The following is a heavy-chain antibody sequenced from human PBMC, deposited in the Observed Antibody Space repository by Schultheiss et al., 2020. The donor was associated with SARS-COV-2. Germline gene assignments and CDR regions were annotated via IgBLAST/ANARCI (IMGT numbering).Heavy chain of an antibody. CDR3: TTDSSGYQVDY. CDR2: IWYDGSNK. J-gene: IGHJ4*02. Sequence: GGSLRLSCAASGFTFSSYAMHWVRQAPGKGLEWVAVIWYDGSNKYYADSVKGRFTISRDNSKNTLYLQMNSLKTEDTAVYYCTTDSSGYQVDYWGQGTLVTVSS. V-gene: IGHV3-33*08. D-gene: IGHD3-22*01. CDR1: GFTFSSYA.